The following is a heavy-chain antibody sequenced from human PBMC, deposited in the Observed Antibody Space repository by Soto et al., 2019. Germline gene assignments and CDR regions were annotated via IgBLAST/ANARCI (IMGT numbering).Heavy chain of an antibody. J-gene: IGHJ3*02. Sequence: SETLSLTCTVSGGSISSYYWSWIRQPPGKGLEWIGYIYYSGSTNYNPSLKSRVTISVDTSKNQFSLKLSSVTAADTAVYYCARGDYDFWSGHKGDAFDIWGQGTMVTVSS. CDR3: ARGDYDFWSGHKGDAFDI. V-gene: IGHV4-59*01. D-gene: IGHD3-3*01. CDR1: GGSISSYY. CDR2: IYYSGST.